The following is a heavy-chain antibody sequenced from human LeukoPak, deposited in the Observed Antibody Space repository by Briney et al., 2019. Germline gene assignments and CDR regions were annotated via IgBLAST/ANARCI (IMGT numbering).Heavy chain of an antibody. D-gene: IGHD2-2*01. CDR3: ARERYCSSTSCPRDAFDI. V-gene: IGHV1-2*02. J-gene: IGHJ3*02. CDR2: INPNSGGT. Sequence: GASVKVSCKASGYTLTGYYMHWVRQAPGQGLEWMGWINPNSGGTNYAQKFQGRVTMTRDTSISTAYMELGRLRSDDTAVYYCARERYCSSTSCPRDAFDIWGQGTMVTVSS. CDR1: GYTLTGYY.